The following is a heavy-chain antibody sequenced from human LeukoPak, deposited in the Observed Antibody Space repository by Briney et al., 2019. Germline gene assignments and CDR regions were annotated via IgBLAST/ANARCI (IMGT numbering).Heavy chain of an antibody. J-gene: IGHJ4*02. CDR2: ISYDGSNK. CDR1: GFTFSSYG. CDR3: AKVRGVYSSSSYIDY. Sequence: GGSLRLSCAASGFTFSSYGMHWVRQAPGKGLEWVAVISYDGSNKYYADSVKGRFTISRDNSKNTLYLQMNSLRAEDTAVYYCAKVRGVYSSSSYIDYWGQGTLVTVSS. D-gene: IGHD6-6*01. V-gene: IGHV3-30*18.